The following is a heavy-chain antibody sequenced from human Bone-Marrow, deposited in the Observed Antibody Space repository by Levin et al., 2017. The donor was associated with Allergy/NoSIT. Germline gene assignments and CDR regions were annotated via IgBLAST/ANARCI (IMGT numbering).Heavy chain of an antibody. CDR3: ARHRSGPDY. V-gene: IGHV3-7*01. J-gene: IGHJ4*02. D-gene: IGHD6-19*01. CDR1: GFTFGNYW. Sequence: GGSLRLSCAASGFTFGNYWMSWVRQAPGKGLEWVANIKQDGSEKYCVDSVKGRFTISRDNAKNSLYLQMNSLRAEDTAVYYCARHRSGPDYWGQGTLVTVSS. CDR2: IKQDGSEK.